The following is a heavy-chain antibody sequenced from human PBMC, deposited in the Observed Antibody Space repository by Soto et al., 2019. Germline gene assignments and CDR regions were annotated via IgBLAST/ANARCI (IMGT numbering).Heavy chain of an antibody. J-gene: IGHJ5*02. V-gene: IGHV2-5*02. CDR2: IYWDDDK. D-gene: IGHD6-13*01. CDR3: AHKGYSSSWTGNWFDP. Sequence: QITLKESGPTLVKPTQTLTLTCTFSGFSLSTSGVGVGWIRQPPGKALEWLALIYWDDDKRYSPPLKSRLTITKDPSKNQVVLTMTNMDPVDTATYYCAHKGYSSSWTGNWFDPWGQGTLVTVSS. CDR1: GFSLSTSGVG.